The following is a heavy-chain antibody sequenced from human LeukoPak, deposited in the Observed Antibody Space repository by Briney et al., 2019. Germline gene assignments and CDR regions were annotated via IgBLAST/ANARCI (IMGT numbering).Heavy chain of an antibody. CDR1: GYTFTGYY. J-gene: IGHJ4*02. V-gene: IGHV1-2*02. Sequence: GASVKVSCKASGYTFTGYYMHWVRQAPGQGLEWMGWINPNSGGTNYAQKFQGRVTMTRDTSISTAYMELSRLRSDDTAVYYCARAPRGYSQPTDYWVQGTLVTVSS. CDR3: ARAPRGYSQPTDY. CDR2: INPNSGGT. D-gene: IGHD5-18*01.